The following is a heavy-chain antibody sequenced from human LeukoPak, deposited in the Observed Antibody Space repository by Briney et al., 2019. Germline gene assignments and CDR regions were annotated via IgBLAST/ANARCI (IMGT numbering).Heavy chain of an antibody. Sequence: PGGSLRLSCAASGFTFSSYGMHWVRQAPGKGLEWVSSITSSNYIYYADSVKGRFTISRDNAKNSLYLQMNSLGAEDTALYYCARDRELRYCSSTSCYNYFGMDVWGQGTTVTVSS. CDR3: ARDRELRYCSSTSCYNYFGMDV. V-gene: IGHV3-21*01. CDR1: GFTFSSYG. D-gene: IGHD2-2*02. CDR2: ITSSNYI. J-gene: IGHJ6*02.